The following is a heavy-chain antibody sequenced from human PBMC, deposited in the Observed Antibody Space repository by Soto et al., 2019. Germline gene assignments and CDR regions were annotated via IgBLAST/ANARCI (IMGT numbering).Heavy chain of an antibody. CDR2: IYYSGSA. Sequence: QVQLQESGPGLVRPSETLSLTCTVSGGSISSYYWSWIRQPPGKGLEWIGYIYYSGSANYNPSLKSRVTISVDTSKNQFSLKLSSATAADTAVYYCARNYGGNVDCWGQGTLVTVSS. D-gene: IGHD4-17*01. V-gene: IGHV4-59*08. J-gene: IGHJ4*02. CDR3: ARNYGGNVDC. CDR1: GGSISSYY.